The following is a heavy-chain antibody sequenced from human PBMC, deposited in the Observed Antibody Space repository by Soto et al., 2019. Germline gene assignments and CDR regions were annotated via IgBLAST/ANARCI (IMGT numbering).Heavy chain of an antibody. CDR1: GFTFGEYA. V-gene: IGHV3-49*03. J-gene: IGHJ4*02. CDR2: IRSKAYGGTT. D-gene: IGHD3-3*01. CDR3: TNAPEYYDFWSGYSQAPDY. Sequence: TGGSLRLSCTASGFTFGEYAMSWFRQAPGKGLEWVGFIRSKAYGGTTEYAASVKGRFTISRDDSKSIAYLQMNSLKTEDTAVYYCTNAPEYYDFWSGYSQAPDYWGQGTLVTVSS.